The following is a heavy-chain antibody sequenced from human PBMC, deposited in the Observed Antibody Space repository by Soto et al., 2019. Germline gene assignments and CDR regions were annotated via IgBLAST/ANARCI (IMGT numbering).Heavy chain of an antibody. D-gene: IGHD3-10*01. V-gene: IGHV3-9*01. CDR1: GFTFDDYA. J-gene: IGHJ4*02. Sequence: GGSLRLSCAASGFTFDDYAMHWVRQAPGKGLEWVSGISWNSGSIGYADSVKGRFTISRDNAKNSLYLQMNSLRAEDTALYYCAKDLETTMVRGVIGGFDYWGQGTLVTVSS. CDR3: AKDLETTMVRGVIGGFDY. CDR2: ISWNSGSI.